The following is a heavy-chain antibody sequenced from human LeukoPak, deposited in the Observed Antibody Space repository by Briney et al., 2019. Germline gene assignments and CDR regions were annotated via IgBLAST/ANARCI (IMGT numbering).Heavy chain of an antibody. V-gene: IGHV4-61*01. CDR2: IYYSGST. Sequence: SETLSLTCTVSGGSFSSGSYYWSWLRQPPGKGLEWIGYIYYSGSTNYNPSLKSRVTISVDTSKNQFSLKLSSVTAADTAVYYCARETPSLYGSSSGFDIGGQGTMVTVSS. CDR3: ARETPSLYGSSSGFDI. D-gene: IGHD6-13*01. J-gene: IGHJ3*02. CDR1: GGSFSSGSYY.